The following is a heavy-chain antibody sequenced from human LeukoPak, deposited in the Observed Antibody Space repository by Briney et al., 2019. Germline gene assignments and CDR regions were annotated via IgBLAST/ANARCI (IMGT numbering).Heavy chain of an antibody. V-gene: IGHV1-2*02. Sequence: ASVTVSFKASGYTFTGYYMHWVRQAPGQGLEWMGWINLNSGGTNYAQKFQGRVTMTRDTSISTAYMELSRLRSDDTAVYYCASWSHCSGGSCYSYWGQGTLVTVSS. D-gene: IGHD2-15*01. CDR1: GYTFTGYY. CDR3: ASWSHCSGGSCYSY. J-gene: IGHJ4*02. CDR2: INLNSGGT.